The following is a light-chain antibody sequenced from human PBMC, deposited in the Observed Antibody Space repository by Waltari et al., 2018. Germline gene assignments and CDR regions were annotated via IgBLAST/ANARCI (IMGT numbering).Light chain of an antibody. V-gene: IGKV3-11*01. CDR2: DSS. J-gene: IGKJ4*01. Sequence: EIVLTQSPATLSLSPGERATLSCRASQSVSTYLAWYQQKPGQAPRPLIYDSSNRATGIPARFSGSRSGTDFTLTISSLEPEDFAIYFCQQRSDWPPLTFGGGTKVEIK. CDR1: QSVSTY. CDR3: QQRSDWPPLT.